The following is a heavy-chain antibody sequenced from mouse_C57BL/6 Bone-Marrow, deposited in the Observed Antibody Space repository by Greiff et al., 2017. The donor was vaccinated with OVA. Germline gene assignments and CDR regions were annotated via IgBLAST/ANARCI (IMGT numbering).Heavy chain of an antibody. Sequence: DVQLQESGPGLVKPSQSLSLTCSVTGYSITSGYYWNWLRQFPGNKLEWMGYISYDGSHNYNPSLKNRISITRDTSKNQFFLKLNSVTTEDTATDYCARDYYGSSYDWYFDVWGTGTTVTVSS. V-gene: IGHV3-6*01. CDR3: ARDYYGSSYDWYFDV. D-gene: IGHD1-1*01. CDR1: GYSITSGYY. J-gene: IGHJ1*03. CDR2: ISYDGSH.